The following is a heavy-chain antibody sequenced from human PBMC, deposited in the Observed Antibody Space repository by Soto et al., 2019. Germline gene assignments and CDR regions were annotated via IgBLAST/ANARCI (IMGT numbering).Heavy chain of an antibody. CDR2: IIPIFGTA. CDR3: ARCLIAAAAPYYYYGMDV. Sequence: QVQLVQSGAEVKKPGSSVKVSCKASGGTFSSYAISWARQAPGQGLEWMGGIIPIFGTANYAQKFQGRVTITADESTSTAYMELSSLRSEDTAVYYCARCLIAAAAPYYYYGMDVWGQGTTVTVSS. CDR1: GGTFSSYA. J-gene: IGHJ6*02. D-gene: IGHD6-13*01. V-gene: IGHV1-69*01.